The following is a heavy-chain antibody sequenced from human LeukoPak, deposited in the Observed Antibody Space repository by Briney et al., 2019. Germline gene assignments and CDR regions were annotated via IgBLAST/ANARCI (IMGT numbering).Heavy chain of an antibody. CDR2: IWYDGSNK. CDR1: GFTFSSYG. J-gene: IGHJ3*02. D-gene: IGHD1-26*01. V-gene: IGHV3-33*01. CDR3: ARESGGSYYDAFDI. Sequence: GGSLRLSCAASGFTFSSYGMHWVRQAPGKGLEWMAVIWYDGSNKYYADSVKGRFTISRDNSKNTLYLQMNSLRAEDTAVYYCARESGGSYYDAFDIWGQGTMVTVSS.